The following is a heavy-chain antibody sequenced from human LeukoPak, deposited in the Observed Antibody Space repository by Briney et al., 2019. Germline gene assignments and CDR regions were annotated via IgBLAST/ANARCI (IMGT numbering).Heavy chain of an antibody. V-gene: IGHV3-11*01. J-gene: IGHJ6*03. CDR1: GFTFSDYY. CDR2: ISSSGSTI. Sequence: GGSLTLSCAASGFTFSDYYMSWIRQAPGKGLEWVSYISSSGSTIYYADSVKGRFTISRDNAKNSLYLQMNSLRAEDTAVYYCARDVAGGEYSSSMYNYYYYYYMDVWGKGTTVSVSS. D-gene: IGHD6-6*01. CDR3: ARDVAGGEYSSSMYNYYYYYYMDV.